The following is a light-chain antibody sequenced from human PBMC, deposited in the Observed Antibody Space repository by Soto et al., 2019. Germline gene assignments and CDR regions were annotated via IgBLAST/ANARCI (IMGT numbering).Light chain of an antibody. Sequence: QSALTQPASVSGSPGQSINISCSGTNSDVGGYNSVSWYQQHPGKAPKLMIYEVSNRPSGVSDRFSGSKSGNTASLTISGLQAEDEADYYCGSYTSCSTYVFGTGTKLTVL. V-gene: IGLV2-14*01. CDR1: NSDVGGYNS. J-gene: IGLJ1*01. CDR2: EVS. CDR3: GSYTSCSTYV.